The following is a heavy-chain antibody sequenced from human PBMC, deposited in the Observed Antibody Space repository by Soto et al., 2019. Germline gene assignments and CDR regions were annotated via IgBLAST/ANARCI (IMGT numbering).Heavy chain of an antibody. V-gene: IGHV3-48*02. J-gene: IGHJ4*02. CDR3: ARSVEVHFDY. CDR2: ITSDTKTI. D-gene: IGHD6-19*01. CDR1: GFTFSVYS. Sequence: EVQLVESGGDLVQRGGSLRLSCVASGFTFSVYSMNWVRQAPGKGLEWFSYITSDTKTIKYADSVKGRFTISRDNAKNSVYLKMNSLRDEDTAVFSCARSVEVHFDYWGQGTGVTVSS.